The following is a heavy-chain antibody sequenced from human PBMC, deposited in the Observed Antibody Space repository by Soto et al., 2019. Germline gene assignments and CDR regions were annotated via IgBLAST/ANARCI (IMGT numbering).Heavy chain of an antibody. J-gene: IGHJ4*02. CDR3: AKDISRGPTKNYDFWSGPDY. CDR2: ISWDGSNR. CDR1: GFTFDEYA. D-gene: IGHD3-3*01. Sequence: DVELVESGGAVVQPGGSLRLSCAASGFTFDEYAMHWVRQAPGKGLEWVSLISWDGSNRYYADSVKGRFTISRDNSKYSLYLQMNSLRAEDTALYYCAKDISRGPTKNYDFWSGPDYWGQGTLVTVSS. V-gene: IGHV3-43D*04.